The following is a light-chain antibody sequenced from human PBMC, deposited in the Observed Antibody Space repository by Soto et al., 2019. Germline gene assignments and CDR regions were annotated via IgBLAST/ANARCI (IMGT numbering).Light chain of an antibody. V-gene: IGKV1-39*01. CDR1: RAITNH. CDR3: QQNYINPLT. CDR2: AAS. J-gene: IGKJ4*01. Sequence: DVQLTQSPSPLSASVGNRVPISCRASRAITNHLNWYQQKPGKAPILLVYAASTLETGVPSRLSGSGSGTHFTLTIDNLKTEDVATYFCQQNYINPLTFGGGTQVDIK.